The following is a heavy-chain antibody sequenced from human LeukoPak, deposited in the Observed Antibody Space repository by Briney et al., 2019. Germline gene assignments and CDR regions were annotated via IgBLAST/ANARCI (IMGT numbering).Heavy chain of an antibody. V-gene: IGHV3-30-3*01. Sequence: PGRSLRLSCAASGFTFSSFAMHWVRQAPGKGLEWVAVISYDGSNKYFADSVKGRFTISRDNSKNTLYLQMNSLRAEDTAVYYCARRYYGMDVWGQGTTVTVSS. CDR3: ARRYYGMDV. CDR1: GFTFSSFA. J-gene: IGHJ6*02. CDR2: ISYDGSNK.